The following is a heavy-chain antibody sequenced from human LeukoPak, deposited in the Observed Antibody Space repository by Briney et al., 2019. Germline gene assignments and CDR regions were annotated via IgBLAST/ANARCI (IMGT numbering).Heavy chain of an antibody. CDR1: GFTFSSYG. Sequence: GGSLRLSCAASGFTFSSYGMHWVRQAPGKGLEWVAFMRYDGSNRNYADSVKGRFTISRDNSKNTVYLQMNSLRAEDTAIYYCARGAYSSSWLNFDYWGQGTLVTVSS. J-gene: IGHJ4*02. CDR3: ARGAYSSSWLNFDY. CDR2: MRYDGSNR. D-gene: IGHD6-13*01. V-gene: IGHV3-30*02.